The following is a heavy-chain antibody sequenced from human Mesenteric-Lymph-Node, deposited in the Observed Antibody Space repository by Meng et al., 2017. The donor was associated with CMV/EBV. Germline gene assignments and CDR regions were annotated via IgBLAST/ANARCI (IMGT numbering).Heavy chain of an antibody. CDR2: ISSDGSST. CDR3: VRETRLEWLN. Sequence: GESLKISCAASGFTFSSYSMNWVRQAPGKGLVWVSRISSDGSSTSYADSVQGRFTISRDNAKNTLYLQMNSLRAEDTAVYYCVRETRLEWLNWGQGTLVTVSS. J-gene: IGHJ4*02. D-gene: IGHD3-3*01. CDR1: GFTFSSYS. V-gene: IGHV3-74*01.